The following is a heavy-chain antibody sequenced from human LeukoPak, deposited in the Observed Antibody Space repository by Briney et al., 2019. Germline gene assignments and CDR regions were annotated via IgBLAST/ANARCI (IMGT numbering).Heavy chain of an antibody. V-gene: IGHV3-23*01. Sequence: PGGSLRLSCAASRFTFSSYVMSWVRQAPGKGLEWVSAISGTGGSTYYTDSVKGRFAISRDNSKNTLYLQMNRLRAEDTAVYYCAKDHSSSWYVALSDYWGQGTLVTVSS. CDR1: RFTFSSYV. D-gene: IGHD6-13*01. J-gene: IGHJ4*02. CDR2: ISGTGGST. CDR3: AKDHSSSWYVALSDY.